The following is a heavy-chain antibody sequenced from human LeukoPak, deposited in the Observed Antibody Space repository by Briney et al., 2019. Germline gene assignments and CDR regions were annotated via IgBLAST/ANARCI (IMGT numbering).Heavy chain of an antibody. CDR1: GGSIRSSSYY. CDR2: IYYSGST. J-gene: IGHJ6*02. CDR3: ARSPYYYYSMDV. V-gene: IGHV4-39*07. Sequence: ETLSLTCTVSGGSIRSSSYYWGWIRQPPGKGLEWIGSIYYSGSTYYNPSLKSRVTISVDKSENQLSLKMTSVTAADTAVYYCARSPYYYYSMDVWGQGTTVTVSS.